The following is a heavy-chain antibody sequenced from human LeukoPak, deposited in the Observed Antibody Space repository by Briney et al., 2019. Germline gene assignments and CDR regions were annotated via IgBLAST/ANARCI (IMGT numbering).Heavy chain of an antibody. J-gene: IGHJ4*02. CDR1: GGSFSGYY. Sequence: SETLSLTCAVYGGSFSGYYWSWIRQPPGKGLEWIGEINHSGSTNYNPSLKSRVTISVDTSKNQFSLKLSSVTAADTAVYYCARAIWGSRYFDYWGQGTLVTVSS. CDR2: INHSGST. D-gene: IGHD3-16*01. V-gene: IGHV4-34*01. CDR3: ARAIWGSRYFDY.